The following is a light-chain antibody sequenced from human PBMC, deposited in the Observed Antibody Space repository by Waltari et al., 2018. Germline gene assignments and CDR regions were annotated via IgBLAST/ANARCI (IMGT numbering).Light chain of an antibody. J-gene: IGLJ3*02. CDR2: WGK. CDR3: AVWDDSLSAWV. V-gene: IGLV1-47*01. Sequence: QQLPRTAPTLLSYWGKQRPSGVPDRCSGSRSDTSASLAISGLRSVDEADYDCAVWDDSLSAWVFGGGTSLTVL.